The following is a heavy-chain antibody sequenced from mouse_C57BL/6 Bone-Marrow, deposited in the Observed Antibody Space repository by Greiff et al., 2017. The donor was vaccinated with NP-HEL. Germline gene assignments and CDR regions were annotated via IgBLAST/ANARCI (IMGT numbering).Heavy chain of an antibody. D-gene: IGHD2-3*01. V-gene: IGHV14-4*01. CDR2: IDPENGDT. J-gene: IGHJ4*01. CDR3: ARGGYYDYAMDY. Sequence: VQLQQSGAELVRPGASVKLSCTASGFNIKDDYMHWVKQRPEQGLEWIGWIDPENGDTESASKFQGKATITADTSSNTAYLQLSSLTSEDSAVDYCARGGYYDYAMDYWGQGTSVTVSS. CDR1: GFNIKDDY.